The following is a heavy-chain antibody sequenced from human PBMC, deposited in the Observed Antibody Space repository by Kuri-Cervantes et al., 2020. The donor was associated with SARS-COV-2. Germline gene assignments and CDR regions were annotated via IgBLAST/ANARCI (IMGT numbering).Heavy chain of an antibody. V-gene: IGHV3-9*03. CDR1: GFTFDDYA. Sequence: SLKISCAASGFTFDDYAMHWVRQAPGKGLEWVSGISWNSGSIGYADSVKGRFTISRDNAKNSLYLQMNSLRAEDMALYYCAREGDYWGQGTLVTVSS. J-gene: IGHJ4*02. CDR3: AREGDY. CDR2: ISWNSGSI.